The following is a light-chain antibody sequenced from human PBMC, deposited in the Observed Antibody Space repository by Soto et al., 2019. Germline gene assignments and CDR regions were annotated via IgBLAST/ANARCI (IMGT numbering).Light chain of an antibody. J-gene: IGKJ5*01. CDR2: DAS. Sequence: EIVLTQSPGTLSLYPGERVTLSCGASPSVSSSRLAWYQQKPGQAPRLLMYDASRRAFGIPDRFSGSGSGTDFTLTISRLEPEDFAVYYCQQYGNSPITFGQGTRLEI. V-gene: IGKV3D-20*01. CDR3: QQYGNSPIT. CDR1: PSVSSSR.